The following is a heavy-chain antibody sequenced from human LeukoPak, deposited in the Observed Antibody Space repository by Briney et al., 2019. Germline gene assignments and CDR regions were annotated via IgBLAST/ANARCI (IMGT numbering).Heavy chain of an antibody. CDR3: AKTTLSAPTTGAIDS. CDR1: GGTFSTHA. J-gene: IGHJ4*02. D-gene: IGHD6-25*01. Sequence: GSSVRVSCKASGGTFSTHAFNWVRQAPGQGLEWMGAIIPIFGTPNYAQTFQGRVTLTADKTTNTVYMELSSLRSDDTAVYFCAKTTLSAPTTGAIDSWGQGTLVTVSS. V-gene: IGHV1-69*06. CDR2: IIPIFGTP.